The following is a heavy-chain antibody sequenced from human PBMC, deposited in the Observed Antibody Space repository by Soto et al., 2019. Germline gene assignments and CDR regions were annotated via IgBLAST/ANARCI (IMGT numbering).Heavy chain of an antibody. Sequence: ASVKVSCKASGGTFSSCAISWVRQAPGQGLEWMGWISAYNGNTNYAQKLQGRVTMTTDTSTSTAYMELRSLRSDETAVYYCARGGIAVAGKPPLDYWGQGTLVTVSS. V-gene: IGHV1-18*01. CDR2: ISAYNGNT. J-gene: IGHJ4*02. CDR1: GGTFSSCA. D-gene: IGHD6-19*01. CDR3: ARGGIAVAGKPPLDY.